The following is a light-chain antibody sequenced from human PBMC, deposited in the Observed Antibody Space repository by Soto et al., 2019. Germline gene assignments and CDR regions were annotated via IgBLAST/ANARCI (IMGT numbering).Light chain of an antibody. CDR2: EVK. CDR3: SSLTTSDTWV. V-gene: IGLV2-14*02. Sequence: QSALTQPAPVSGSPGQSITIYCSGGSSDVGNYNRVSWYRQHPGKAPQLIVYEVKNRTSGVSNRFSGSKSGNTASLTISGLQAEDEADYFCSSLTTSDTWVIGGGTKLTVL. CDR1: SSDVGNYNR. J-gene: IGLJ3*02.